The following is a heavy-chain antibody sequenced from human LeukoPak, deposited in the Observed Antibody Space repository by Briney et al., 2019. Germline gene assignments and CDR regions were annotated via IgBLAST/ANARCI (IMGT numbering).Heavy chain of an antibody. CDR2: ISYIGTT. J-gene: IGHJ3*02. CDR1: GDSFSSHY. D-gene: IGHD4-17*01. V-gene: IGHV4-59*11. CDR3: ARDLVTVTKGFDI. Sequence: PSETLSLTCAVSGDSFSSHYWTWIRQPPGRGLEWIGYISYIGTTNYDPSLKSRVTISIDTSKNQFSLKLSSVTTADTAVYYCARDLVTVTKGFDIWGLGTMVSVSS.